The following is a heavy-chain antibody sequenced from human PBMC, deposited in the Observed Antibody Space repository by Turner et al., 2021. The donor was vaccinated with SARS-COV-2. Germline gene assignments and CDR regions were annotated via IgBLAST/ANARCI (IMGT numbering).Heavy chain of an antibody. CDR3: ARDHVGGIVVVVAGTPLDY. J-gene: IGHJ4*02. D-gene: IGHD2-15*01. Sequence: QVQLVQSGAEVKKPGASVKVSCKASVYTFTSYGISWVRQAPGQGLEWMGWISAYNGNTNYAQKLQGRGTMTTDTSTSTAYKELRRLRSDDTAVYYCARDHVGGIVVVVAGTPLDYWGQGTLVTVSS. CDR2: ISAYNGNT. CDR1: VYTFTSYG. V-gene: IGHV1-18*01.